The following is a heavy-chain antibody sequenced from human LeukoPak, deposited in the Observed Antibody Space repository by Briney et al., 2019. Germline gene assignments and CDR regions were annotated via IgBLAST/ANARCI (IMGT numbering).Heavy chain of an antibody. CDR1: GGSFSGYY. J-gene: IGHJ4*02. D-gene: IGHD4-17*01. Sequence: LETLSLTCAVYGGSFSGYYWSWIRQPPGKGLEWSGEINHSGSTNYNPSLKSRVTISVDTSKNQFSLKLSSVTAADTAVYYCASEDGDYGGRVYWGQGTLVTVSS. CDR3: ASEDGDYGGRVY. CDR2: INHSGST. V-gene: IGHV4-34*01.